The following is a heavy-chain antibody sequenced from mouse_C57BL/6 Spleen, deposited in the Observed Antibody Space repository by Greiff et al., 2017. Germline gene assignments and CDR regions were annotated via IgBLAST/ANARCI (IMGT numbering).Heavy chain of an antibody. CDR1: GYTFTSYW. CDR2: IHPNSGST. V-gene: IGHV1-64*01. Sequence: VQLQQSGAELVKPGASVKLSCKASGYTFTSYWMHWVKQRPGHGLEWIGMIHPNSGSTNYNEKFKSKATLTVDKSSSTAYMQLSSLTSEDSAVYYCATTVVAENYYAMDYWGQGTSVTVSS. J-gene: IGHJ4*01. D-gene: IGHD1-1*01. CDR3: ATTVVAENYYAMDY.